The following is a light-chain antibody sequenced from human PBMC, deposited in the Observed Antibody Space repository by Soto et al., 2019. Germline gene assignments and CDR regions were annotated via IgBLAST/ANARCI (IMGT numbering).Light chain of an antibody. CDR2: DVT. J-gene: IGLJ3*02. V-gene: IGLV2-11*01. CDR3: CSYAGSYTGV. Sequence: QSALTQPRSVSGSPGQSVTVSCTGTSSDVGGYISVSWYQQHPGKAPKLMIYDVTKRPSGVPDRFSGSKSCNTASLTISGLQDEAEADYYCCSYAGSYTGVFGGGTKLTVL. CDR1: SSDVGGYIS.